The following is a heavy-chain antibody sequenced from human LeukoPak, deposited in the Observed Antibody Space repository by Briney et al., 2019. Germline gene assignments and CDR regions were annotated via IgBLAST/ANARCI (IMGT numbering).Heavy chain of an antibody. Sequence: GGSLRLSCAASGFTFSSYAMSWVRQAPGKGLEWVSAISGSGGSTYYADSVKGRFTISRENSKNTLYLQMNSLRVEDTAVYYCAKNRLFITLVNMDVWGKGTTVTVSS. CDR1: GFTFSSYA. D-gene: IGHD3-10*01. CDR2: ISGSGGST. CDR3: AKNRLFITLVNMDV. V-gene: IGHV3-23*01. J-gene: IGHJ6*03.